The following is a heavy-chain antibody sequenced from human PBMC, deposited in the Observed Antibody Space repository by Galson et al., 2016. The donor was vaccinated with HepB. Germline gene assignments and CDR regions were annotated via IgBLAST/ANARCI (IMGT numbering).Heavy chain of an antibody. J-gene: IGHJ6*02. CDR1: GFVSSSYW. Sequence: SLRLSCAASGFVSSSYWMAWVRQAPGRGLEWVSSVKLDGSEQHHMQPVEGRLTVTRHNAKNALYLPMNNRRGDDTAVYFCARLSKGDVVGLHYYSYAMNVWGQGTTVTVSS. D-gene: IGHD2-21*01. CDR2: VKLDGSEQ. CDR3: ARLSKGDVVGLHYYSYAMNV. V-gene: IGHV3-7*03.